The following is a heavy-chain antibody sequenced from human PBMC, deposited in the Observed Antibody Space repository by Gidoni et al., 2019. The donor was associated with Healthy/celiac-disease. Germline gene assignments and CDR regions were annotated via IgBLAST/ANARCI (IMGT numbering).Heavy chain of an antibody. J-gene: IGHJ4*02. CDR1: GYTFTGYY. Sequence: QVQLLQSGAEVKKPGASVKVSCKASGYTFTGYYMHWVRQAPGQGLEWMGWINPNRGGTNYAQKCQGRVTMTRDTSISTAYMELSRLRADDTAVYYCARGEDGYNSPFDYWGQGTLVTVSS. D-gene: IGHD5-12*01. CDR2: INPNRGGT. CDR3: ARGEDGYNSPFDY. V-gene: IGHV1-2*02.